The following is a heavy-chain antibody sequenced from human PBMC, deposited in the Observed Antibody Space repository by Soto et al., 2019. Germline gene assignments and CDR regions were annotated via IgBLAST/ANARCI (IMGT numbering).Heavy chain of an antibody. V-gene: IGHV3-7*01. CDR1: GFTFSDSW. D-gene: IGHD4-4*01. CDR2: IKPDESEK. J-gene: IGHJ5*02. CDR3: VRGGSNYAS. Sequence: EVQLVESGGGLVQPGGSLRLSCTASGFTFSDSWMTWVRQAPGKGLEWVARIKPDESEKKYADSVKGRFSISRDNAKKSIYLQMDSLRGEDTAVYYCVRGGSNYASWGQGTLVTVSS.